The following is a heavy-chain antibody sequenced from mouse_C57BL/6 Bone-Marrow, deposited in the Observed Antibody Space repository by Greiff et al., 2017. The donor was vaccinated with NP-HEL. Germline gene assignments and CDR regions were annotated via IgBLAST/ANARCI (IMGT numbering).Heavy chain of an antibody. V-gene: IGHV5-6*01. CDR3: ARHYYSNYFDY. D-gene: IGHD2-5*01. CDR2: ISSGGSYT. Sequence: EVQGVESGGDLVKPGGSLKLSCAASGFTFSSYGMSWVRQTPDKRLEWVATISSGGSYTYYPDSVKGRFTISRDNAKNTLYLTISSLKSEDTAMYYCARHYYSNYFDYWGQGTTLTVSS. CDR1: GFTFSSYG. J-gene: IGHJ2*01.